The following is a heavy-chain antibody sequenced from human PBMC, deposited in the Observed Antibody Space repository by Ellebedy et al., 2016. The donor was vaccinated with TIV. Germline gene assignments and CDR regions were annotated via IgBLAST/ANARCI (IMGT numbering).Heavy chain of an antibody. CDR1: GYTFTSYD. V-gene: IGHV1-8*03. CDR2: MNPNSGNT. D-gene: IGHD4-17*01. J-gene: IGHJ4*02. CDR3: ARAVTHYGDYDY. Sequence: AASVKVSCKASGYTFTSYDINWVRQATGQGLEWMGWMNPNSGNTGYAQKFQGRVTITRNTSISTAYMELSSLRSEDTAVYYCARAVTHYGDYDYWGQGTLVTVSS.